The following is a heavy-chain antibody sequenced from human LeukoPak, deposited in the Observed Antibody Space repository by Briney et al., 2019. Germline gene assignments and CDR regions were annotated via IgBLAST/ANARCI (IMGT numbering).Heavy chain of an antibody. CDR2: IYSGGST. V-gene: IGHV3-53*01. D-gene: IGHD3-3*01. Sequence: QTGGSLRLSCAASGFTVSSNYMSWVRQAPGKGLEWVSVIYSGGSTYYADSVKGRFTISRDNSKDTLYLQMNSLRAEDTAVYYCTRGEVVCGFLDRGWGQGTLVTVSS. J-gene: IGHJ4*02. CDR3: TRGEVVCGFLDRG. CDR1: GFTVSSNY.